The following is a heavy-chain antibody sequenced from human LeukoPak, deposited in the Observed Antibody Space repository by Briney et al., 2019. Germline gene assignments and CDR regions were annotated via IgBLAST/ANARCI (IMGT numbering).Heavy chain of an antibody. J-gene: IGHJ5*02. V-gene: IGHV4-59*01. Sequence: PSETLSLTCTVSGGSISSYYWSWIRQPPGKGLEWIGYIYYSGSTNYNPSLKSRVTISVDTSKNQFSLKLSSVTAADTAVYYCARASRAVAGTRVWFDPWGQGTLVTVSS. CDR3: ARASRAVAGTRVWFDP. D-gene: IGHD6-19*01. CDR2: IYYSGST. CDR1: GGSISSYY.